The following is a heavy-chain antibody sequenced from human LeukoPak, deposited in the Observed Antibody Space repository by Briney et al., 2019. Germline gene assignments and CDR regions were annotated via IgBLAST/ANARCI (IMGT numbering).Heavy chain of an antibody. CDR3: ARYSSSSGGAAYYLDY. CDR2: ISGDGSVT. D-gene: IGHD6-6*01. Sequence: SGGSLRLSXTASGFTLRNYWMHWVRQVPGKRLVWVSRISGDGSVTNYADSVQGRFTISRDNAKNILYLQINSLRSEDTAVYYCARYSSSSGGAAYYLDYWGHGTLVTVSS. J-gene: IGHJ4*01. V-gene: IGHV3-74*01. CDR1: GFTLRNYW.